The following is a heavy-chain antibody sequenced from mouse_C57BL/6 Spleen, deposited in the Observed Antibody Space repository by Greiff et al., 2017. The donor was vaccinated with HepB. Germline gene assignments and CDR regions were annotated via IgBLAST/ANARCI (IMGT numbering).Heavy chain of an antibody. D-gene: IGHD1-1*01. CDR3: ARSLFITTVVEKAMDY. CDR1: GYAFSRSW. CDR2: IYPGDGDT. J-gene: IGHJ4*01. V-gene: IGHV1-82*01. Sequence: QVQLQQSGPELVKPGASVKISCKASGYAFSRSWMNWVKQRPGKGLEWIGRIYPGDGDTNYNGKFKGKATLTADKSSSTAYMQLSSLTSEVSAVYFCARSLFITTVVEKAMDYWGQGTSVTVSS.